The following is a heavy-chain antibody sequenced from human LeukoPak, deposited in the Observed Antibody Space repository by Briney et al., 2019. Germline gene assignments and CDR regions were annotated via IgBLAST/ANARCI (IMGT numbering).Heavy chain of an antibody. CDR2: MSPNTGNT. J-gene: IGHJ4*02. Sequence: ASVKVSCKASGYTFTTYDINWVRQATGEGLEWVGWMSPNTGNTGYAQKFQGRVTMTRNTSISTAYMELSSLTSEDTAVYYCGAVTITTNPDYWGQGTRVTVSS. D-gene: IGHD6-19*01. CDR1: GYTFTTYD. CDR3: GAVTITTNPDY. V-gene: IGHV1-8*01.